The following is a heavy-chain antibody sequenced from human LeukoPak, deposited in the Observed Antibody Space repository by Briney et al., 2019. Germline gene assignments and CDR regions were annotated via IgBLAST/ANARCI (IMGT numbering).Heavy chain of an antibody. Sequence: GGSLRLSCAASGFTFSGYPIHWVRQAPGKGLEWVAVISYDGSNKYYADSVKGRFTISRDNSKNTLYLQMNSLRAEDTAVYYCARDQEMVGATTIGAFDYWGQGTLVTVSS. D-gene: IGHD1-26*01. CDR1: GFTFSGYP. CDR3: ARDQEMVGATTIGAFDY. V-gene: IGHV3-30-3*01. CDR2: ISYDGSNK. J-gene: IGHJ4*02.